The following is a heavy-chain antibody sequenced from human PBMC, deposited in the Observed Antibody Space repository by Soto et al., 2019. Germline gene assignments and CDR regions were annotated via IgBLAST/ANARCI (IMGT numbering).Heavy chain of an antibody. J-gene: IGHJ4*02. CDR3: ARGGWSLDD. CDR2: IYYNGNT. Sequence: QVQLQESGPGLVKPSETLSLTCTVSGGSMSNFYWSWIRQPPRKGLEWIGYIYYNGNTNYNPSLRSRITISVDTSKNQFSLKLNSVTAADTAVYYCARGGWSLDDWGQGALVTVSS. CDR1: GGSMSNFY. V-gene: IGHV4-59*01. D-gene: IGHD2-15*01.